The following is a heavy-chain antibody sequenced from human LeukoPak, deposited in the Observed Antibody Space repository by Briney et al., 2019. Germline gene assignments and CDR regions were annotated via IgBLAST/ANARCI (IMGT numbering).Heavy chain of an antibody. V-gene: IGHV4-39*01. CDR2: IYYSGST. Sequence: GSLRLSCAVSGVNFSSYWMSWVRQAPGKGLEWIGSIYYSGSTYYNPSLKSRVTISVDTSKNQFSLKLSSVTAADTAVYYCARRRVVSFLTGYSNWFDPWGQGTLVTVSS. D-gene: IGHD3-9*01. CDR3: ARRRVVSFLTGYSNWFDP. CDR1: GVNFSSYW. J-gene: IGHJ5*02.